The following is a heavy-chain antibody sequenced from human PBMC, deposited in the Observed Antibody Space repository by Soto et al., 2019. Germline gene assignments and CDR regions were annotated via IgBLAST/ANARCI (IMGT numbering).Heavy chain of an antibody. V-gene: IGHV3-53*01. D-gene: IGHD5-12*01. CDR2: IDSGGAT. J-gene: IGHJ6*02. Sequence: GSLRLSCAVSGXTFSSHWMHWVRQAQGKGLELVSFIDSGGATHYGDSVKGRFTISRDYTNKKLLPEMVRIRAEDTPVYYGARGGGYSSVLFGLDVWGQGTTGPVS. CDR1: GXTFSSHW. CDR3: ARGGGYSSVLFGLDV.